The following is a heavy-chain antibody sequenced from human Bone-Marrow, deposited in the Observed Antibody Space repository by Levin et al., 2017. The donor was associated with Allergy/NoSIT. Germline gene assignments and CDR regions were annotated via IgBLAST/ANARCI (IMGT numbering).Heavy chain of an antibody. D-gene: IGHD5-18*01. J-gene: IGHJ6*03. V-gene: IGHV4-61*02. CDR2: INVSGST. CDR1: GGSISSGTYY. Sequence: SQTLSLTCTVSGGSISSGTYYWSWIRQPAGKGLEWIGRINVSGSTNSNPSLKSRVTMSVDTSRNQFSLKLSSVNAADTAVYYCARDRRGYNYGPDMDVWGKGTTVTVSS. CDR3: ARDRRGYNYGPDMDV.